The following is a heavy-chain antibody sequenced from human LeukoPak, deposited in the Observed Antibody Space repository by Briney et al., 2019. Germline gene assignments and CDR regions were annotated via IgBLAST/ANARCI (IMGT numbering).Heavy chain of an antibody. J-gene: IGHJ4*02. D-gene: IGHD5-18*01. V-gene: IGHV4-39*01. CDR3: ARQGGLWLRAPFDY. CDR1: GGSVSSSTYY. CDR2: MYYTGST. Sequence: SETLSLTCTVSGGSVSSSTYYWGWIRQPPGKGLEWLGSMYYTGSTYYNPSLQSRVTISVDTSKNQFSLRLTSVTAADTAVYYCARQGGLWLRAPFDYWGQGTLVTVSS.